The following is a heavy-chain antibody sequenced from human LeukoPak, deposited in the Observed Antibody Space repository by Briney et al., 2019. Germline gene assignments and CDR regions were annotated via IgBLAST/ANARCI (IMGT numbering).Heavy chain of an antibody. V-gene: IGHV3-20*04. CDR1: GFAFDDYA. CDR2: INWNGAGT. CDR3: AKADSGTYYGLGDYFDY. D-gene: IGHD1-26*01. J-gene: IGHJ4*02. Sequence: GGSLRLSCATSGFAFDDYAMNWVRQAPGKGLEWVSAINWNGAGTGYADSVKGRFTISRDNAKKSLYLQMNSLRAEDTALYYCAKADSGTYYGLGDYFDYWGQGTLVTVSS.